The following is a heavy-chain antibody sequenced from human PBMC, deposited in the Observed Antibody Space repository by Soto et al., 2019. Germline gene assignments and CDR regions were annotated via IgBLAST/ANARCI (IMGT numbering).Heavy chain of an antibody. CDR3: ARPPYSSSWYGDAFDI. D-gene: IGHD6-13*01. Sequence: GESLKISCKGSGYSFTSYWIGWVRQMPGKCLQWMGIIYPGDSDTRYSPSFQGQVTISADKSISTAYLQWSSLKASDTAMYYCARPPYSSSWYGDAFDIWGQGTMVTVSS. V-gene: IGHV5-51*01. CDR1: GYSFTSYW. J-gene: IGHJ3*02. CDR2: IYPGDSDT.